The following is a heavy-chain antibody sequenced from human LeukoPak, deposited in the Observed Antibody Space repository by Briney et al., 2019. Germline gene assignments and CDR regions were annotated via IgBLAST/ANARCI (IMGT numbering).Heavy chain of an antibody. J-gene: IGHJ5*02. Sequence: TETLSLTCAVYGGSFSGYYWSWIRQPPAKVLEWIGEINHSGSTNYNPSLKSRVTISVDTSKSQFSLKLSSVTAADTAVYYCARGDVRRQPTLRWFDPWGQGTLVTASS. CDR2: INHSGST. CDR1: GGSFSGYY. CDR3: ARGDVRRQPTLRWFDP. D-gene: IGHD6-13*01. V-gene: IGHV4-34*01.